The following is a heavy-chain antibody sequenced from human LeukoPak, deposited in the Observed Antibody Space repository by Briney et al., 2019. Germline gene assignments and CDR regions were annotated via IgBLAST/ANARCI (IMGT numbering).Heavy chain of an antibody. V-gene: IGHV3-23*01. J-gene: IGHJ4*02. CDR1: GFIFSSYA. Sequence: QSGGSLRLSCAASGFIFSSYAMSWVRQAPGKGLEWVSAISGSGGSTYYADSVKGRFTISRDNSKNTLYLQMNSLRAEDTAVYYCTTMGRYFDENDYWGQGTLVTVSS. D-gene: IGHD3-9*01. CDR2: ISGSGGST. CDR3: TTMGRYFDENDY.